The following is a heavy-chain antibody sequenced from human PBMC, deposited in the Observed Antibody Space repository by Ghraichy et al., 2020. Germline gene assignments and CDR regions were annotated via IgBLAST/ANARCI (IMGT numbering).Heavy chain of an antibody. CDR1: GFTFSSYA. V-gene: IGHV3-23*01. CDR2: ISGSGGST. Sequence: GESLNISCSASGFTFSSYAMSWVRQAPGKGLEWVSAISGSGGSTYYADSVKGRFTISRDNSKNTLYLQMNSLRAEDTAVYYFAKLPDYYDSSGYYYVAWGPGTLVTVSS. D-gene: IGHD3-22*01. J-gene: IGHJ5*02. CDR3: AKLPDYYDSSGYYYVA.